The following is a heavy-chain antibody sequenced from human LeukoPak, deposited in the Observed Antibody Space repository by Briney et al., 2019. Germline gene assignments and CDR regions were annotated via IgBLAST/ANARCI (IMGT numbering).Heavy chain of an antibody. Sequence: GGSLRLSCAASGFTFSNAWMSWVRQAPGKGLEWVGRIKSKTDGGTTDYAAPVKGRFTISRDDSKSTLYLQMNSLSTEDTAVYFCTSALNLVLGELLGYWGQGTLVTVSS. V-gene: IGHV3-15*01. CDR1: GFTFSNAW. J-gene: IGHJ4*02. CDR3: TSALNLVLGELLGY. D-gene: IGHD3-16*01. CDR2: IKSKTDGGTT.